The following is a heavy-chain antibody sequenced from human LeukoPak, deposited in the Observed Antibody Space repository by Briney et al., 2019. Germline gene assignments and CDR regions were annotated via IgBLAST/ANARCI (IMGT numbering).Heavy chain of an antibody. V-gene: IGHV1-8*03. J-gene: IGHJ6*03. CDR2: VNPNSGNT. D-gene: IGHD2-2*01. CDR1: GYTFSSYD. Sequence: GASVKVSCKASGYTFSSYDINWVRQAPGQGLEWMGWVNPNSGNTGYTQKFQGRVTITLNTSISTAYMELSSLRSDDTAIYYCARGERSRYQLLLGGRVYYMDVWGEGTTVTVSS. CDR3: ARGERSRYQLLLGGRVYYMDV.